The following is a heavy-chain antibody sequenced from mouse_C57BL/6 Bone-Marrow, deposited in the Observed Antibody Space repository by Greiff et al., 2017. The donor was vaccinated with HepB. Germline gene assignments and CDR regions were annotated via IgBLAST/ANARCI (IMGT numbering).Heavy chain of an antibody. V-gene: IGHV1-87*01. Sequence: VQLQQSGPELARPWASVKISCQAFYTFSRRVHIAIRDTNYWMQWVKQRPGQGLEWIGDIDPGNGGTSYNQKFKGKATLTADDSSSTAYMQRSSLTSEDSAVYYCAWVPGTVVAPYYDDMDYWGQGTSVTVSS. CDR1: YTFSRRVH. CDR3: SEDSAVYYCAWVPGTVVAPYYDDMDY. D-gene: IGHD1-1*01. J-gene: IGHJ4*01. CDR2: GQGLEWIG.